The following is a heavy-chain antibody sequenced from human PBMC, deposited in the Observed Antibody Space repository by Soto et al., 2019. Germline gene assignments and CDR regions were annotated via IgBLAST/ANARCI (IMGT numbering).Heavy chain of an antibody. CDR1: GGTFSSYA. CDR3: ARDYCGGDCYSLDY. Sequence: QVQLVQSGAEVKKPGSSVKVSCKASGGTFSSYAISWVRQAPGQGLEWMGGIIPISGTADYAQKGQGRVTITADKSTSTAYMELSSLRSEDTAVYYCARDYCGGDCYSLDYWGQGTLVTVSS. CDR2: IIPISGTA. J-gene: IGHJ4*02. D-gene: IGHD2-21*02. V-gene: IGHV1-69*14.